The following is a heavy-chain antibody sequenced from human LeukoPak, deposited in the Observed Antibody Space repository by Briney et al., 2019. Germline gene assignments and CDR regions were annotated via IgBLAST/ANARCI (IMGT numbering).Heavy chain of an antibody. V-gene: IGHV4-38-2*02. Sequence: PSETLSLTCTVSGYSISSGYYWGWIRQSPGKGLEWIGSIYHGGSTYYNPSLRSRVIVSVDTSKNHFSLKMSSVTAADTAVYYCARDLASCAGDCYSDGFAYWGQGTLVIVSS. D-gene: IGHD2-21*02. CDR2: IYHGGST. CDR3: ARDLASCAGDCYSDGFAY. CDR1: GYSISSGYY. J-gene: IGHJ4*02.